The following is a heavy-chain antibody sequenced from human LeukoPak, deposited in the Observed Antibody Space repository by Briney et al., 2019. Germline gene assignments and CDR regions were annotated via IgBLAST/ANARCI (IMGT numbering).Heavy chain of an antibody. V-gene: IGHV1-24*01. CDR2: FDPEDGET. CDR1: GYTLTELS. Sequence: ASVKVSCKLSGYTLTELSMHWVRQAPGKGLERMGGFDPEDGETIYAQKFQGRVTMTEDTSTDTAYMELSSLRSEDTAVYYCATKSIVGATWWIFDYWGQGTLVTVSS. CDR3: ATKSIVGATWWIFDY. J-gene: IGHJ4*02. D-gene: IGHD1-26*01.